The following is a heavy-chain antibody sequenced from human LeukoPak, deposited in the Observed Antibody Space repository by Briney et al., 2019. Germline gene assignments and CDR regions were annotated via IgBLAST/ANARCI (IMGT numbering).Heavy chain of an antibody. Sequence: GGSLRLSCAASRFTFSSYDMTWVRQAPGKGLEWVSSISSSSSYIYYADSVKGRFTISRDNVKNSLYLQMNSLRAEDTAVYYCARDLGRYCSGGSCHYYSYYMDVWGKGTTVTVSS. CDR3: ARDLGRYCSGGSCHYYSYYMDV. CDR2: ISSSSSYI. V-gene: IGHV3-21*01. CDR1: RFTFSSYD. J-gene: IGHJ6*03. D-gene: IGHD2-15*01.